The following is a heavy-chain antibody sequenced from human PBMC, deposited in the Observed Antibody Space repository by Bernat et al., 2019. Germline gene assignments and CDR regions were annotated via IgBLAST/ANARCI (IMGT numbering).Heavy chain of an antibody. V-gene: IGHV4-59*01. D-gene: IGHD6-19*01. CDR1: GGAIISYY. J-gene: IGHJ6*02. Sequence: QVQLQESGPGLVKPSETLSLTCTVSGGAIISYYWSWIRQPPGKGLEWIGYIYYSGSTNYNPSLKSRVTISVDTSKNQFSLKLSSVTAADTAVYYCAGTIAVAADYYYGMDVWGQGTTVTVSS. CDR3: AGTIAVAADYYYGMDV. CDR2: IYYSGST.